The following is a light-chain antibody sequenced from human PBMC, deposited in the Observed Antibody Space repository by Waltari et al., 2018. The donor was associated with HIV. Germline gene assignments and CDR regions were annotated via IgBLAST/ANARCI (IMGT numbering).Light chain of an antibody. J-gene: IGLJ3*02. CDR2: GNH. CDR3: AAWDDSLNAWV. CDR1: SSNIGTKT. Sequence: QSVLTQPPSASGTPGQRVTISCSGSSSNIGTKTVNWYQQLPGSAPKFLMYGNHGRPAGVPDRFAVSKSGTSASLAISGLQSEDEADYYCAAWDDSLNAWVFGGGTKVTVL. V-gene: IGLV1-44*01.